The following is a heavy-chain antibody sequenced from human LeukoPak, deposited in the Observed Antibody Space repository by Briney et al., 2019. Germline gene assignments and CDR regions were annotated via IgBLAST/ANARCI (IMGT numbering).Heavy chain of an antibody. CDR1: GFTFSSYA. CDR3: ARGGTYDI. J-gene: IGHJ3*02. Sequence: GGSLRLSCAASGFTFSSYAMQWVRQAPEKRLEYVSAISGNGGSTYYANSVKGRFTISRDNAKKSLYLQMNSLRGEDTAVYFCARGGTYDIWGQGTRVTVSS. V-gene: IGHV3-64*01. CDR2: ISGNGGST.